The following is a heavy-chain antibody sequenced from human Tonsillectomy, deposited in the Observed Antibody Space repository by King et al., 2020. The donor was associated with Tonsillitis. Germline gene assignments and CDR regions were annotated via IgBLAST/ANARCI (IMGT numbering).Heavy chain of an antibody. D-gene: IGHD6-19*01. Sequence: VQLQESGPGLVKPSETLSLTCTVSGASISSNYWSWIRQPAGKGLEWIGRIHSKGSNNYNPSLRSRVTMSVDTSKKQFSLKLRSVTAADKAVYYCASGFYGSDWLYKGSFWGQGTLVTVSS. CDR2: IHSKGSN. V-gene: IGHV4-4*07. J-gene: IGHJ1*01. CDR3: ASGFYGSDWLYKGSF. CDR1: GASISSNY.